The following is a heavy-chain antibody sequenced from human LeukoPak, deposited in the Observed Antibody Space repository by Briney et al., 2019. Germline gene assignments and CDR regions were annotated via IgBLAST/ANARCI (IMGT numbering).Heavy chain of an antibody. V-gene: IGHV3-23*05. CDR1: GFTFSSYA. J-gene: IGHJ4*02. Sequence: GGSLRLSCAASGFTFSSYAMNWVRQAPGKGLEWVSAIYSNDNNTYYANSVKGRFTISRDNSKNTLSLQLNSLRAEDTAVYYCAKGTSSSCYSAPNYWGQGTLVTVSS. CDR3: AKGTSSSCYSAPNY. D-gene: IGHD2-15*01. CDR2: IYSNDNNT.